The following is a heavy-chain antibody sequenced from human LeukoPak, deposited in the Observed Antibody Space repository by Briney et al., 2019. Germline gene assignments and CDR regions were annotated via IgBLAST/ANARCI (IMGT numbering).Heavy chain of an antibody. Sequence: VASVKVSCKASGYTFTSYYMHWVRQAPGQGLEWMGIINPSGGSTSYAQKFQGRVTMTRDTSTSAVYMKLSSLRSEDTAVYYCARAQYLYYDILTGYYLFDYWGQGTLVTVSS. J-gene: IGHJ4*02. V-gene: IGHV1-46*01. D-gene: IGHD3-9*01. CDR1: GYTFTSYY. CDR2: INPSGGST. CDR3: ARAQYLYYDILTGYYLFDY.